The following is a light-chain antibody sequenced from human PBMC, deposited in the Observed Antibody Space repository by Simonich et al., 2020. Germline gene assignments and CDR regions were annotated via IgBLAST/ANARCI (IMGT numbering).Light chain of an antibody. J-gene: IGKJ1*01. CDR3: QQSYSTPWT. CDR1: QSISSS. V-gene: IGKV1-39*01. Sequence: DIQMTQSPSSMSASVGDRVTITCRASQSISSSLNWYQPKPGKSPKLLIYAASSLQRGVPSRFSGSGSGTDFTLTISSLQPEDFATYYCQQSYSTPWTFGQGTKVEIK. CDR2: AAS.